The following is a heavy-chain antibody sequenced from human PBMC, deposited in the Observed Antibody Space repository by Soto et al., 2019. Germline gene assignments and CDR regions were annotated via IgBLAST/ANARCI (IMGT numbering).Heavy chain of an antibody. D-gene: IGHD3-3*01. CDR2: INHSGST. CDR3: ARARKGSGSDYYYHYGMDV. V-gene: IGHV4-34*01. J-gene: IGHJ6*04. Sequence: SETLSLTCSAYGGSFSDYYWSWIRQPPGKGLEWIGEINHSGSTNYNPSLKSRVTISVHTSKNQFSLKLSSVTAADTAVYYCARARKGSGSDYYYHYGMDVWGKGTTVTV. CDR1: GGSFSDYY.